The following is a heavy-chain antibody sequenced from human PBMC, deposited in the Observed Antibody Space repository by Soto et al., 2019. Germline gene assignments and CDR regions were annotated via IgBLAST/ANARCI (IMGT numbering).Heavy chain of an antibody. V-gene: IGHV4-39*01. CDR2: IYYSGTT. Sequence: KASETLSLTCTVSGGSISANTHYWSWIRQSPGGGLEWIASIYYSGTTYYNPSLQSRLTISADTSKNQFSLEVRYVTAADTAVYYCARHAPGATFFDYWGQGALVTVSS. CDR1: GGSISANTHY. D-gene: IGHD3-10*01. J-gene: IGHJ4*02. CDR3: ARHAPGATFFDY.